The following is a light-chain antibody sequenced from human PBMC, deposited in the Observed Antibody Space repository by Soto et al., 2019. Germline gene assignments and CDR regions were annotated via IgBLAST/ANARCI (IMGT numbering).Light chain of an antibody. CDR2: GAS. CDR3: QQYNNWPPLT. CDR1: QSVNSN. J-gene: IGKJ4*01. Sequence: EILMTQSPATLSVSPGERATLSCRASQSVNSNLAWYQQKPGQAPRLLIYGASTRATGIPARFSGSGSGTEFTLTTSSLQSEDCALYYCQQYNNWPPLTFGGGTKVEIK. V-gene: IGKV3-15*01.